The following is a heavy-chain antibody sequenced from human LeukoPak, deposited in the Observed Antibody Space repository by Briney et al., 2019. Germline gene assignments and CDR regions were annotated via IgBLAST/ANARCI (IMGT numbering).Heavy chain of an antibody. J-gene: IGHJ4*02. V-gene: IGHV4-38-2*02. Sequence: KPSETLSLTCTVSGYSISSGYFWGWIRQPPGKGLEWIGSFYHSGITYYNPSLKSRVTISVEMSKNQFSLKLSSVTAADTAVYYCARRNVGLDYWGQGTLVTVSS. CDR3: ARRNVGLDY. D-gene: IGHD1-1*01. CDR2: FYHSGIT. CDR1: GYSISSGYF.